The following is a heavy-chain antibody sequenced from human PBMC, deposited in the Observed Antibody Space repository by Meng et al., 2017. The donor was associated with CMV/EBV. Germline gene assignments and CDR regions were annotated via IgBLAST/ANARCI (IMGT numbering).Heavy chain of an antibody. V-gene: IGHV3-48*03. Sequence: GESLKISCTASGFTFSNYEMNGVRQAPGKGLEWVSYISPTGSTTYYADSMKGRFTISRDNAKNSLYLQMNSLREEDTAVYYCARVGRWGGYWGQGTLVTVSS. CDR1: GFTFSNYE. D-gene: IGHD4-23*01. J-gene: IGHJ4*02. CDR2: ISPTGSTT. CDR3: ARVGRWGGY.